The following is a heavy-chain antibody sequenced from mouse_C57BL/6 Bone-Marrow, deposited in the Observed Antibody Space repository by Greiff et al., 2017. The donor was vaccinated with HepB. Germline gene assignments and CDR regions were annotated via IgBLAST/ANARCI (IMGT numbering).Heavy chain of an antibody. D-gene: IGHD2-5*01. J-gene: IGHJ4*01. V-gene: IGHV1-55*01. CDR3: ARSGAYYSNYDYYAMDY. CDR1: GYTFTSYW. CDR2: IYPGSGST. Sequence: QVQLQQSGAELVKPGASVKMSCKASGYTFTSYWITWVKQRPGQGLEWIGDIYPGSGSTNYNEKFKSKATLTVDTSSSTAYMQLSSLTSEDSAVYYCARSGAYYSNYDYYAMDYWGQGTSVTVSS.